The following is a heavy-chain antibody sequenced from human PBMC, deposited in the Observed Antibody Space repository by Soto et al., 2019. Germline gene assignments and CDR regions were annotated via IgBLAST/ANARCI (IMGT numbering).Heavy chain of an antibody. D-gene: IGHD6-13*01. V-gene: IGHV3-33*01. J-gene: IGHJ4*02. CDR1: GFTFSSYG. CDR2: IWYDGSNK. Sequence: GGSLRLSCAASGFTFSSYGMHWVRQAPGKGLEWVAVIWYDGSNKYYADSVKGRFTISRDNSKNTLYLQMNSLRAEDTAVYYCARFVAAAAAYYFDYWRQGTLVTVSS. CDR3: ARFVAAAAAYYFDY.